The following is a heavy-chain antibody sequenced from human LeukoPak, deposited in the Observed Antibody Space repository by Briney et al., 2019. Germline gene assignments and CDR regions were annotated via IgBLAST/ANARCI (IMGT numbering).Heavy chain of an antibody. CDR3: ARTAARRFDY. CDR2: INPSGGST. V-gene: IGHV1-46*01. Sequence: ASVKVSCKAFGSTFTSYYMPWLRQPPGQGLEWMGIINPSGGSTSYAQKFQGRVTMTRDTSTSTVYMELSSLRSDDTAVYYCARTAARRFDYWGQGTPVTVSS. D-gene: IGHD6-6*01. CDR1: GSTFTSYY. J-gene: IGHJ4*02.